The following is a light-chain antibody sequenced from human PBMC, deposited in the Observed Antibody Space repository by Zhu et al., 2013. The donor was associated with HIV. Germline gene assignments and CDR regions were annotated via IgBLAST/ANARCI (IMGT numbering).Light chain of an antibody. CDR3: QQYNNWPWT. J-gene: IGKJ1*01. CDR2: GAS. CDR1: QSFSSGY. V-gene: IGKV3-20*01. Sequence: EIVLTQSPGTLSLSPGERASLSCRASQSFSSGYLAWYQQKPGQAPRLLMYGASTRGTGIPDRFSGSGSGTDFSLSISRLEPEDFAVYYCQQYNNWPWTFGQGTKVEIK.